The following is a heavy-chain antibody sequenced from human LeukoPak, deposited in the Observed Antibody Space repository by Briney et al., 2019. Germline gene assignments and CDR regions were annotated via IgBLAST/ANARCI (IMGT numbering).Heavy chain of an antibody. D-gene: IGHD5-12*01. CDR3: ARSRRGYEYYFDY. J-gene: IGHJ4*02. V-gene: IGHV4-61*08. CDR1: GGSISSGGYY. CDR2: IYYSGIT. Sequence: SQTLSLTCTVSGGSISSGGYYWSWIRQHPGKGLEWIGYIYYSGITNYNPSLKSRVTISIDTSKNQFSLKLSSMTAADTAVYYCARSRRGYEYYFDYWGQGTLVTVSS.